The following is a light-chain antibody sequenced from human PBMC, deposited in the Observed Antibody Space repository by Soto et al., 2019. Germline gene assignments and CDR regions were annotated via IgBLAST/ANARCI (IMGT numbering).Light chain of an antibody. Sequence: QTVVTQPPSVSGTPGQRVTISCTGSRSGIGAAYHVHWYQQLPGTAPKLLIYGNSNRPSGVPDRFSASKSGTSASLAITGLQAEDEADYYCQSYDSSLSVVFGGGTKLTVL. CDR1: RSGIGAAYH. J-gene: IGLJ2*01. V-gene: IGLV1-40*01. CDR3: QSYDSSLSVV. CDR2: GNS.